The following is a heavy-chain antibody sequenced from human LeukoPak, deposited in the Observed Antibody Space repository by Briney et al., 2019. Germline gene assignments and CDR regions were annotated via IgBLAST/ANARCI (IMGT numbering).Heavy chain of an antibody. CDR3: ARAVGPFDY. CDR1: GFTFSSYW. V-gene: IGHV3-48*01. CDR2: ISSSSTI. J-gene: IGHJ4*02. Sequence: GGSLRLSCAASGFTFSSYWMSWVRRAPGKGLEWVSYISSSSTIYYADSVKGRFTISRDNSKNTLYLQMNSLRAEDTAVYYCARAVGPFDYWGQGTLVTVSS. D-gene: IGHD1-26*01.